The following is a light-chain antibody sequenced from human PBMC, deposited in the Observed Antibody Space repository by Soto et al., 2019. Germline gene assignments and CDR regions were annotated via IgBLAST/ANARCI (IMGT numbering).Light chain of an antibody. CDR1: QSVSNDF. J-gene: IGKJ1*01. V-gene: IGKV3-20*01. CDR3: QQYGSSPPRT. CDR2: GAS. Sequence: EIVLRQSPGILSLSPGQRVTLSCRASQSVSNDFLAWYQQKPGQAPRLLIYGASTRATDVPDRFSGSGSGADFTLTISRLEPEDFAVYYCQQYGSSPPRTFGQGTKVEMK.